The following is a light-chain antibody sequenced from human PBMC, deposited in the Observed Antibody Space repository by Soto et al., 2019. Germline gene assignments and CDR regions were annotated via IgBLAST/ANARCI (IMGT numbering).Light chain of an antibody. CDR1: QNIRIY. Sequence: DIHMTQSPSSVSASVGYRFTITCRASQNIRIYLNWFQQKPGKAPNLLIYGASNLESGVPSRFSGSGSGTDFTLTINSLQPEDFELYYCQETYHHPLTFGQGTKVDIK. V-gene: IGKV1-39*01. CDR2: GAS. J-gene: IGKJ1*01. CDR3: QETYHHPLT.